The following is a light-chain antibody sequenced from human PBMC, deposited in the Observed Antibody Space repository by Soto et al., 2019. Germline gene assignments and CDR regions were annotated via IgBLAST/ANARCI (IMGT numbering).Light chain of an antibody. CDR1: QAIRND. J-gene: IGKJ3*01. CDR3: QQLNSYPPFT. Sequence: DIQMTQSPSSLSASVGDRVTITCRASQAIRNDLGWYQQKPGKAPKRLIYAASSLDSEVPLRFSGSGSGTEFALTISSLQPEDFATYYCQQLNSYPPFTFGPGTKVD. V-gene: IGKV1-17*01. CDR2: AAS.